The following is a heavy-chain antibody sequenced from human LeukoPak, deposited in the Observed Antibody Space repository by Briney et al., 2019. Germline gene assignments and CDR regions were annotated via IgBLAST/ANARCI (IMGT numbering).Heavy chain of an antibody. V-gene: IGHV3-30-3*01. D-gene: IGHD4-17*01. CDR2: ISYDGSNK. CDR1: GFTFSSYA. Sequence: GGSLRLSCAASGFTFSSYAMHWVRQAPGKGLEWVAVISYDGSNKYHADSVKGRFTISRDNSKNTLYLQMNSLRAEDTALYYCASSTVTKGPFDYWGQGTLVTVSS. J-gene: IGHJ4*02. CDR3: ASSTVTKGPFDY.